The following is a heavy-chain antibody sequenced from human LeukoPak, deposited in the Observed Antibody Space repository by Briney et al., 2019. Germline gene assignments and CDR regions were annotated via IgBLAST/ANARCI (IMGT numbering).Heavy chain of an antibody. CDR2: ISSSGSTI. Sequence: GGSLRLSCAASGFTFSDYYMSWIRQAPGKGLEWVSYISSSGSTIYYADSVKGRFTISRGNAKNSLYLQMNSLRAEDTAVYYCARDGQDTAMAVFYYYYYMDVWGKGTTVTVSS. CDR1: GFTFSDYY. J-gene: IGHJ6*03. D-gene: IGHD5-18*01. CDR3: ARDGQDTAMAVFYYYYYMDV. V-gene: IGHV3-11*01.